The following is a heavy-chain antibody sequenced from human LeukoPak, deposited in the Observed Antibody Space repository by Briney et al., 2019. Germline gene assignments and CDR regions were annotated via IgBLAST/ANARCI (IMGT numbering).Heavy chain of an antibody. V-gene: IGHV1-18*01. J-gene: IGHJ6*02. Sequence: ASVKVSCKASGYTFTSYGISWVRQTPGQGLEWMGWISAFNANTNYAQKFQGRVTMTTDTSTSTVYMDLRNLRSDDTAVYYCARDLDIVVVAAALRHYGLDVWGQGTTVTVSS. CDR2: ISAFNANT. CDR1: GYTFTSYG. D-gene: IGHD2-15*01. CDR3: ARDLDIVVVAAALRHYGLDV.